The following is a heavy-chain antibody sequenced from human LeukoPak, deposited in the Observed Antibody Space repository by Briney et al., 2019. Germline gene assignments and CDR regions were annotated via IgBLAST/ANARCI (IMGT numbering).Heavy chain of an antibody. CDR2: IYTSGST. CDR1: GGSISSYY. CDR3: ARESRIFGVVIIPGTFDI. J-gene: IGHJ3*02. D-gene: IGHD3-3*01. Sequence: PSETLSLTCTVSGGSISSYYWSWIRQPAGKGLEWIGRIYTSGSTNYNPSLKSRVTMSVDTSKNQFSLKLSSVTAADTAVYYCARESRIFGVVIIPGTFDIWGQGTMVTVSS. V-gene: IGHV4-4*07.